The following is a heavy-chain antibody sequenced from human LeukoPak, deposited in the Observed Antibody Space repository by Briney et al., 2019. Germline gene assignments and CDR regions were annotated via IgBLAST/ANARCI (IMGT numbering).Heavy chain of an antibody. CDR1: GFTFSGYG. D-gene: IGHD1-26*01. CDR2: ISYDGSNK. J-gene: IGHJ4*02. Sequence: GGSLRLSCAASGFTFSGYGMHWVRQAPGKGLEWVAVISYDGSNKYYADSVKGRFTISRDNSKNTLYLQMNSLRAEDTAVYYCAKDGAVGATFDYWGQGTLVTVSS. CDR3: AKDGAVGATFDY. V-gene: IGHV3-30*18.